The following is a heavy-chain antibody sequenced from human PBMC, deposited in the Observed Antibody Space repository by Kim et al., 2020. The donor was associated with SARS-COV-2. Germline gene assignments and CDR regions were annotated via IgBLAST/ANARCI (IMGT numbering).Heavy chain of an antibody. Sequence: GGSLRLSCAASGFTFSSYGMHWVRQAPGKGLEWVAVISYDGSNKYYADSVKGRFTISRDNSKNTLYLQMNSLRAEDTAMYYCAKAVVGAIYYYYYGMDVWGQGTTVTVSS. V-gene: IGHV3-30*18. D-gene: IGHD1-26*01. CDR1: GFTFSSYG. CDR2: ISYDGSNK. J-gene: IGHJ6*02. CDR3: AKAVVGAIYYYYYGMDV.